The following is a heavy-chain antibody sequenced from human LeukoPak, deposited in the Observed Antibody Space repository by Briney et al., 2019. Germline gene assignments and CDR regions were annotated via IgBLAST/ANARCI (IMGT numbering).Heavy chain of an antibody. D-gene: IGHD6-25*01. V-gene: IGHV1-69*05. J-gene: IGHJ6*03. CDR3: ARDPAASPPYYYYYMDV. CDR2: SIPIFGTA. CDR1: GGTFSSYA. Sequence: SVKVSCKASGGTFSSYAISWVRQAPGQGLEWVGGSIPIFGTANYAQKFQGRVTITTDESTSTAYMELSSLRSEDTAVYYCARDPAASPPYYYYYMDVWGKGTTVTVSS.